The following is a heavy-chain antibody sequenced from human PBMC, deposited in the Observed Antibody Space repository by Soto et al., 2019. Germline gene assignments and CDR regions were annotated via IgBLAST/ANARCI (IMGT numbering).Heavy chain of an antibody. CDR1: GFAFNTSW. V-gene: IGHV3-15*07. CDR3: IVDSYRTMIVVRFXV. J-gene: IGHJ3*01. CDR2: MKSQLYGGIM. D-gene: IGHD3-22*01. Sequence: PGGALRLSCAASGFAFNTSWMNCVRQSPGKGLEWVGRMKSQLYGGIMDYAELVTGSLATSREDSNTTLSLEMNSLNTEGTAVYYCIVDSYRTMIVVRFXVWG.